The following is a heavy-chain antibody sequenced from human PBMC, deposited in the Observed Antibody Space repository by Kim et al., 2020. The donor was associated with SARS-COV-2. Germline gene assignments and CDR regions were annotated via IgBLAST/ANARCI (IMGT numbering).Heavy chain of an antibody. CDR1: GYSFTSYW. V-gene: IGHV5-51*01. Sequence: GESLKISCKGSGYSFTSYWIGWVRQMPGKGLEWMGIIYPGDSDTRYSPSFQGQVTISADKSISTAYLQWSSLKASDTAMYYCARTPGRPYYDTLTGLRYYYYYMDVWGKGTTVTVSS. CDR3: ARTPGRPYYDTLTGLRYYYYYMDV. J-gene: IGHJ6*03. CDR2: IYPGDSDT. D-gene: IGHD3-9*01.